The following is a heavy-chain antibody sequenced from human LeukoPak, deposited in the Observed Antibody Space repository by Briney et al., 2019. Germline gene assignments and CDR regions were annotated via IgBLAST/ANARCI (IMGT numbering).Heavy chain of an antibody. J-gene: IGHJ4*02. CDR2: IRYDGSNK. CDR3: AKDAADYYDSSGYFYY. Sequence: GGSLRLSCAASGFTFSSYGMHWVRQAPGKGLEWVAFIRYDGSNKYCADSVKGRFTISRDNSKNTLYLQMNSLRAEDTAVYYCAKDAADYYDSSGYFYYWGQGTLVTVSS. D-gene: IGHD3-22*01. V-gene: IGHV3-30*02. CDR1: GFTFSSYG.